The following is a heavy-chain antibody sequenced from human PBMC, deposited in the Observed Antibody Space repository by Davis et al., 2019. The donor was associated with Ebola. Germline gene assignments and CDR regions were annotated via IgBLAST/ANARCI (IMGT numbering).Heavy chain of an antibody. V-gene: IGHV1-46*01. CDR2: INPSGGST. D-gene: IGHD4-17*01. CDR3: ARVTTVMYYYGMDV. CDR1: GYTFTSYY. Sequence: ASVKVSCKASGYTFTSYYMHWVRQAPGQGLEWMGIINPSGGSTSYAQKFQGRVTITADKSTSTAYMELSSLRSEDTAVYYCARVTTVMYYYGMDVWGQGTTVTVSS. J-gene: IGHJ6*02.